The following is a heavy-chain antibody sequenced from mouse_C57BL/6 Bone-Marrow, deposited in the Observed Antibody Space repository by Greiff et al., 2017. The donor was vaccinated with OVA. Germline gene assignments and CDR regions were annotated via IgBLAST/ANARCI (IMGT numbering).Heavy chain of an antibody. Sequence: VQLQQSGAELVKPGASVKMSCKASGYTFTSYWITWVKQRPGQGLEWIGEIYPGSGSTNYNEKFKGKATLPVDTSSNTAYMQLSSLTAEDSAVYYCARKGYEYSKCAYWGQGTLVTVSA. V-gene: IGHV1-55*01. CDR2: IYPGSGST. CDR3: ARKGYEYSKCAY. CDR1: GYTFTSYW. D-gene: IGHD2-5*01. J-gene: IGHJ3*01.